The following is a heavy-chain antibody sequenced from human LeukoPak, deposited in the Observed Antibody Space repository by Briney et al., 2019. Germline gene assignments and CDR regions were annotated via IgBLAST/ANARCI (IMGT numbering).Heavy chain of an antibody. Sequence: GGSLRLSCTASGFIFDDYVMYWVRQAPGKGLEWVSGISWNSGSIGYADSVKGRFTISRDNSKNTLYLQMNSLRAEDTAVYYCAKDPHYYDISLGSWFDPWGQGTLVTVSS. CDR2: ISWNSGSI. CDR1: GFIFDDYV. V-gene: IGHV3-9*01. CDR3: AKDPHYYDISLGSWFDP. J-gene: IGHJ5*02. D-gene: IGHD3-22*01.